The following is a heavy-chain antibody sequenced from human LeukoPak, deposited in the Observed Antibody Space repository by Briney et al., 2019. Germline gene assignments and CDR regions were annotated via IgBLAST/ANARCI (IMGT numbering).Heavy chain of an antibody. J-gene: IGHJ4*02. V-gene: IGHV3-30*18. CDR3: TKTQLPRHERGNFYFYY. D-gene: IGHD7-27*01. Sequence: GGSLGLSCAASGLTFSTYGMHWARHAPGKGLEWVTVVSYDGNSIYHADSVKGPFTISRANSKNTLYLQMNSLRGDDLVVYECTKTQLPRHERGNFYFYYWGQGILVSVSS. CDR2: VSYDGNSI. CDR1: GLTFSTYG.